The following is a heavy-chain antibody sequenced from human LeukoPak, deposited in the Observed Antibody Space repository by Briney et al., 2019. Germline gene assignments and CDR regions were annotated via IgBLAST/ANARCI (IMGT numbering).Heavy chain of an antibody. V-gene: IGHV3-23*01. CDR3: ACYGSGSRNWFDP. CDR1: GFTFSSYA. J-gene: IGHJ5*02. Sequence: PGGSLRLSCAASGFTFSSYAMSWVRQAPGKGLEWVSAISGSGGSTYYADSVKGRFTISRDNSKNTLYLQMNSLRAEDTAVCYCACYGSGSRNWFDPWGQGTLVTVSS. CDR2: ISGSGGST. D-gene: IGHD3-10*01.